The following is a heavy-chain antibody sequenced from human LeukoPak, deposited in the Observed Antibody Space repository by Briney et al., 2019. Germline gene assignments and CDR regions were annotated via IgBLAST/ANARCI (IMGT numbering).Heavy chain of an antibody. Sequence: SETLSLTCTVSGDSITTYYWSWIRQAPGKGLECIGYIYVNGDTNQNPSLNDRVTISLDTSKNHFSLRLTSVTAADTAVYYSARGARIFDFWGQGTLVTVSS. J-gene: IGHJ4*02. D-gene: IGHD2/OR15-2a*01. CDR2: IYVNGDT. CDR3: ARGARIFDF. CDR1: GDSITTYY. V-gene: IGHV4-4*09.